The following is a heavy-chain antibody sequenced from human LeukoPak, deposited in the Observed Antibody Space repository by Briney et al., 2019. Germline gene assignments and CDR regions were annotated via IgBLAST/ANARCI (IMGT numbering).Heavy chain of an antibody. V-gene: IGHV3-21*01. CDR2: ISSSSSYI. CDR3: ARERRLGELSLSSNFDY. CDR1: GFTFSSYS. D-gene: IGHD3-16*02. J-gene: IGHJ4*02. Sequence: GRSLRLSCAASGFTFSSYSMTWVRQAPGKGLEWVSSISSSSSYIYYADSVKGRFTISRDNAKNSLYLQMNSLRAEDTAAYYCARERRLGELSLSSNFDYWGQGTLVTVSS.